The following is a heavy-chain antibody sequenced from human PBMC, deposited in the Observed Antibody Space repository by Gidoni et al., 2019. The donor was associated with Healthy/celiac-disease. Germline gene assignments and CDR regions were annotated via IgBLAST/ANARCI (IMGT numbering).Heavy chain of an antibody. Sequence: EVQLVESGGGLVQPGRSLRLSCAASGFTFDDYAIPWVRQAPGKGLEWVSGISWNSGSIGYADSVKGRFTISRDNAKNSLYLQMNSLRAEDTALYYCAKDSSGYPKYYFDYWGQGTLVTVSS. J-gene: IGHJ4*02. CDR1: GFTFDDYA. D-gene: IGHD3-22*01. CDR3: AKDSSGYPKYYFDY. V-gene: IGHV3-9*01. CDR2: ISWNSGSI.